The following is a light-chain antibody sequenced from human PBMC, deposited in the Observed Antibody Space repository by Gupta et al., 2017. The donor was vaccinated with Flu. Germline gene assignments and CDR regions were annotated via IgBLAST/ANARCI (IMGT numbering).Light chain of an antibody. CDR2: KVS. J-gene: IGKJ2*01. CDR3: MQTTHWPYT. CDR1: QSVVYSDGNTY. V-gene: IGKV2-30*01. Sequence: DVVMTQSPLSLPVTLGKTASISCRSSQSVVYSDGNTYLNWFQQMPGQAPRLLIYKVSHRDAVVPDRFSGSASSTDFPLEISRVEAEDVAVYYCMQTTHWPYTFGQGSKLEI.